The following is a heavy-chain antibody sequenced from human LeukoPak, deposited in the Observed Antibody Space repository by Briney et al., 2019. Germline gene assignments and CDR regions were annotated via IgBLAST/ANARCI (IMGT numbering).Heavy chain of an antibody. D-gene: IGHD3-22*01. CDR1: GGSFRGYY. Sequence: PSETLSLTCAVYGGSFRGYYWSWIRQPPGRGLEWIGEIHHSGSTNYNPSLKSRVTISVDTSRNQFSLKLNSVTAADTAVYYCAKSNGYGLTDIGGQGTMVTVSS. CDR3: AKSNGYGLTDI. V-gene: IGHV4-34*01. CDR2: IHHSGST. J-gene: IGHJ3*02.